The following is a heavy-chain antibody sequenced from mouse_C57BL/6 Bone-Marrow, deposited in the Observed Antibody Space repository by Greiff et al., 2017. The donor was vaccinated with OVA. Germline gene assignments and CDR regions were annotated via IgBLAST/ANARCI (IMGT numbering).Heavy chain of an antibody. Sequence: ESGPGLVKPSQSLSLTCSVTGYSITSGYYWNWIRQFPGNKLEWMGYISYDGSNNYNPSLKNRISITRDTSKNQFFLKLNSVTTEDTATYYCAGGDYYFDYWGQGTTLTVSS. V-gene: IGHV3-6*01. D-gene: IGHD2-13*01. CDR1: GYSITSGYY. CDR3: AGGDYYFDY. CDR2: ISYDGSN. J-gene: IGHJ2*01.